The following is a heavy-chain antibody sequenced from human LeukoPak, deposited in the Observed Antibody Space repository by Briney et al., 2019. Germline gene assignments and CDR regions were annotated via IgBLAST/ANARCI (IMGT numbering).Heavy chain of an antibody. CDR1: GFTFSSYG. D-gene: IGHD2-2*01. CDR2: IRYDGSNK. J-gene: IGHJ4*02. CDR3: AKNGPYCSSTSCPPAFDY. V-gene: IGHV3-30*02. Sequence: PGGPLRLSCAASGFTFSSYGMHWVRQAPGKGLEWVAFIRYDGSNKYYADSVKGRFTISRDNSKNTLYLQMNSLRAEDTAVYYCAKNGPYCSSTSCPPAFDYWGQGTLVTVSS.